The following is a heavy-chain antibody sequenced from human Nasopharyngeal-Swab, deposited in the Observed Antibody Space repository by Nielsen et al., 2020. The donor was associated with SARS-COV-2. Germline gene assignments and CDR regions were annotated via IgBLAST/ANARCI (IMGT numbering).Heavy chain of an antibody. J-gene: IGHJ4*02. CDR2: IKSKSAGGAT. V-gene: IGHV3-15*07. Sequence: WIRQPPGKGLERVGLIKSKSAGGATEFAAPVKGRFSISRDESQNTLYLHMNSLKTEDTAMYFCLTDYYGNTGHGNYWGRGTLVTVSS. CDR3: LTDYYGNTGHGNY. D-gene: IGHD3-10*01.